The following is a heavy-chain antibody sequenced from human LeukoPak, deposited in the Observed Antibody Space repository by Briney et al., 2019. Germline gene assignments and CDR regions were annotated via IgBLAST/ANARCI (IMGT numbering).Heavy chain of an antibody. CDR1: GGSISSYY. CDR3: ARHVKGATNAFEI. V-gene: IGHV4-59*08. Sequence: PSETLSLTCTVSGGSISSYYWSWVRQPPGKGREWIGHIYYSGSTSYNPSLKSRVTTLVDTSKNQFSLELSSVTAADTAVYYCARHVKGATNAFEIWGQGTMVTVSS. D-gene: IGHD1-26*01. CDR2: IYYSGST. J-gene: IGHJ3*02.